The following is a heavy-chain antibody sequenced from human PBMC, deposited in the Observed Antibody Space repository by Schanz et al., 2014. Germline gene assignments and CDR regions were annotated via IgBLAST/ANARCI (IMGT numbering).Heavy chain of an antibody. V-gene: IGHV1-18*01. CDR2: ISPYNGNT. CDR3: AKESEIVVVVGTSMSGDFHH. CDR1: GYTFTSYG. J-gene: IGHJ1*01. D-gene: IGHD2-15*01. Sequence: QVQLVQSEAEVKKPGASVKVSCKASGYTFTSYGISWVRQAPGQGLEWMGWISPYNGNTNYAQKLQGRVTMTADTSTNTAYMELSSLTSEDTAVYFCAKESEIVVVVGTSMSGDFHHWGQGTLVTVSS.